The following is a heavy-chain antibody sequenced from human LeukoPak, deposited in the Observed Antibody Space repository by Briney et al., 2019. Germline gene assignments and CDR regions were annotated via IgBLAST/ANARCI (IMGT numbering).Heavy chain of an antibody. CDR3: VKRPDRNIAGPNYMDV. CDR2: ISGSGGRT. CDR1: KFTFSSYA. J-gene: IGHJ6*03. D-gene: IGHD6-13*01. V-gene: IGHV3-23*01. Sequence: GGSLRLSCAASKFTFSSYAMSWVRQAPGKGLEWVSGISGSGGRTYYADSVKGRFTISRDDYKNTLYLQMTSLRAEDTAKYYCVKRPDRNIAGPNYMDVWGEGTTVTISS.